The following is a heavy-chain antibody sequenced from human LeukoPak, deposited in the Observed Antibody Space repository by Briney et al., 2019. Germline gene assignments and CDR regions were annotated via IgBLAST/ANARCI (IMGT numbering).Heavy chain of an antibody. Sequence: PGGSLRLSCAASGFTFSSYGMHWVRQAPGKGLEGVAVIWYDGSNKYYADSVKGRFTISRDNSKNTLYLQMNSLRAEDTAVYYCARSPDYGDYYFDYWGQGTLVTVSS. CDR3: ARSPDYGDYYFDY. D-gene: IGHD4-17*01. CDR1: GFTFSSYG. J-gene: IGHJ4*02. V-gene: IGHV3-33*01. CDR2: IWYDGSNK.